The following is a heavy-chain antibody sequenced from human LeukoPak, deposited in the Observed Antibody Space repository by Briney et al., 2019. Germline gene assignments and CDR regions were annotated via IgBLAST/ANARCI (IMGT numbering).Heavy chain of an antibody. J-gene: IGHJ4*02. Sequence: SETLSLTRTVSGGSISSYYWSWIRQPPGKGLEWIGYIHYRGGSYYNPSLKSRVTMSVDTSKNQFSLKLSSVTAADTAVYYCARASGDYVYFDYWGQGTLVTVSS. V-gene: IGHV4-59*04. CDR2: IHYRGGS. CDR3: ARASGDYVYFDY. CDR1: GGSISSYY. D-gene: IGHD4-17*01.